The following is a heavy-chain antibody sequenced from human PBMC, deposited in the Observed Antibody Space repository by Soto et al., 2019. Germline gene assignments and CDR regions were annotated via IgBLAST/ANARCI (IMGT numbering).Heavy chain of an antibody. V-gene: IGHV4-31*03. Sequence: SETLSLTCTVSGGSISSGGYYWSWIRQHPGKGLEWIGYIYYSGSTYYNPSLKSRVTISVDTSKNQFSLKLSSVTAADTAVYYCARSSPYCSSTSCYGGLDYWDQGTLVTVSS. CDR2: IYYSGST. CDR1: GGSISSGGYY. CDR3: ARSSPYCSSTSCYGGLDY. D-gene: IGHD2-2*01. J-gene: IGHJ4*02.